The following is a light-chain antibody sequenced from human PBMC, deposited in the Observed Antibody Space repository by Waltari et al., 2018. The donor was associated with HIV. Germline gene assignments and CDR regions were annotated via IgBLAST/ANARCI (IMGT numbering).Light chain of an antibody. J-gene: IGKJ2*01. CDR1: QSVSTN. V-gene: IGKV3-15*01. CDR3: QQYKNWPLYT. CDR2: DAS. Sequence: EVVMTQSPATLSVSPGERATLSCRASQSVSTNLAWYQQKPGQAPRLLIYDASTGITGLPARFSGSGSGTEFTLTISSLQSEDFALYYCQQYKNWPLYTFGQGTKLEF.